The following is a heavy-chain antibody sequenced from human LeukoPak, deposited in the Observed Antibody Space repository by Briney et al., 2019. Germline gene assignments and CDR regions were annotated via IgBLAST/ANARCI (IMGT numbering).Heavy chain of an antibody. Sequence: GGSLRLSCAASGFTFSSYGMHWVRQPPGKGLEWVAFIRYDGSNKYYADSVKGRFTISRGNSKDTLYLQMNSLRAEDTAVYYCARRMYYYDSSGYPTLREWGQGTLVTVSS. CDR1: GFTFSSYG. V-gene: IGHV3-30*02. CDR3: ARRMYYYDSSGYPTLRE. D-gene: IGHD3-22*01. CDR2: IRYDGSNK. J-gene: IGHJ4*02.